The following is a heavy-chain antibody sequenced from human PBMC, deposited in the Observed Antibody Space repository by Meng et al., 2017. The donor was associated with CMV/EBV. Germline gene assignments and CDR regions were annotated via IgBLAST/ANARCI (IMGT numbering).Heavy chain of an antibody. V-gene: IGHV4-39*07. J-gene: IGHJ4*02. CDR1: GGSISSSSYY. CDR2: IYYSGST. D-gene: IGHD6-19*01. Sequence: SETLSLTCTVSGGSISSSSYYWGWIRQPPGKGLEWIGSIYYSGSTYYNPSLKSRVTISVDTSKNQFSLKLSSVTAADTAVYYCARAVGGSGWYCFDYWGQGTLVTVSS. CDR3: ARAVGGSGWYCFDY.